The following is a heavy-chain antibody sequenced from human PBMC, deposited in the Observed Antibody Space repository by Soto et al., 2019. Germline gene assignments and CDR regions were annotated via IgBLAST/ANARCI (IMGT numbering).Heavy chain of an antibody. CDR2: ISAYNGNT. CDR3: ARVYPSDTRYGYVGNNWFDP. V-gene: IGHV1-18*01. J-gene: IGHJ5*02. D-gene: IGHD5-18*01. CDR1: GRSNTGYL. Sequence: SGRSNTGYLMSGVRLTPKQGLEWMGWISAYNGNTNYAQKLQGRVTMTTDTPTSTVYMELSSLRSEDTAVYYCARVYPSDTRYGYVGNNWFDPWGQGTLVIVSS.